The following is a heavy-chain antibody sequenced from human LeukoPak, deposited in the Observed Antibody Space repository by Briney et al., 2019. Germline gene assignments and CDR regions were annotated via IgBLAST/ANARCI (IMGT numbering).Heavy chain of an antibody. CDR3: ARHAGSSGTLDY. CDR1: GGSISSSSYY. CDR2: IYYSGST. V-gene: IGHV4-39*01. D-gene: IGHD3-22*01. J-gene: IGHJ4*02. Sequence: SETLSLTCTVSGGSISSSSYYWGWIRQLPGKGLEWIGSIYYSGSTYYNPSLKSRVTISVDTSKNQFSPKLSSVTAADTAVYYCARHAGSSGTLDYWGQGTLVTVSS.